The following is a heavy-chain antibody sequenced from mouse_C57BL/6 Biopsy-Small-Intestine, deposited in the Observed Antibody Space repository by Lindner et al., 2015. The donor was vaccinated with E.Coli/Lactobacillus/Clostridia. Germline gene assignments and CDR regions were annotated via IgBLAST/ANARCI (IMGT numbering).Heavy chain of an antibody. D-gene: IGHD1-3*01. CDR1: GYTFTSYY. J-gene: IGHJ3*01. CDR3: ARASHLYDKSARFSDPFDF. V-gene: IGHV1-59*01. Sequence: SVKVSCKASGYTFTSYYIHWVRQAPGQGLEWMGVINPTGISTTYAQRFQGRVTMTRDTSTSSVYMDLNSLRSDDTAVYYCARASHLYDKSARFSDPFDFWGQGTLVTVS. CDR2: INPTGIST.